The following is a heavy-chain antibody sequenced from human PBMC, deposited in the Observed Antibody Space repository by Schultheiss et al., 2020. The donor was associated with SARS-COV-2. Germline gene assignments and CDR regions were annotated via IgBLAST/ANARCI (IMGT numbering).Heavy chain of an antibody. CDR2: IYPGDSDT. J-gene: IGHJ5*02. Sequence: GESLKISCMGSGYSFTNYWIGWVRQMPGKGLEWMGIIYPGDSDTTYSPSFQGQVTISADKSISTAYLQWNSLKASDTAMYYCARGFDGYYRWFDPWGQGTLVTVSS. CDR3: ARGFDGYYRWFDP. V-gene: IGHV5-51*01. CDR1: GYSFTNYW. D-gene: IGHD3-22*01.